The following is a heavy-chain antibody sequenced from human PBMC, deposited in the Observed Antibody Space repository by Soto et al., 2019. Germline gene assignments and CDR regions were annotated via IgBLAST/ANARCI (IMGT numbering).Heavy chain of an antibody. J-gene: IGHJ3*02. CDR2: ISSNGGST. V-gene: IGHV3-64D*08. CDR3: VKDSSLLWFGETHTYDAFDI. Sequence: GGSLRLSCSASGFTFSSYAMHWVRQAPGKGLEYVSAISSNGGSTYYADSVKGRFTISRDNSKNTLFLQMSSLRAEDTAVYYFVKDSSLLWFGETHTYDAFDIWGQGTMVTVSS. D-gene: IGHD3-10*01. CDR1: GFTFSSYA.